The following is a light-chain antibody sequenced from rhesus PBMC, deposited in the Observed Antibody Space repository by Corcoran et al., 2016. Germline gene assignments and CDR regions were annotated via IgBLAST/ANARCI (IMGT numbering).Light chain of an antibody. Sequence: DIQMTQSPSSLSASVGDRVTITCRASENVNNYLNWYQKKPGKAPKLLLYKASTLQSGVPSRFSGRGSGTDYTFTISSLQPEDVAAYYCQHGYGTPYSFGQGTKVEIK. CDR1: ENVNNY. CDR2: KAS. CDR3: QHGYGTPYS. J-gene: IGKJ2*01. V-gene: IGKV1-74*01.